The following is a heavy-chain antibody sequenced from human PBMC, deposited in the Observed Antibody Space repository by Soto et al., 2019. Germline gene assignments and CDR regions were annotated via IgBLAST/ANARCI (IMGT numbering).Heavy chain of an antibody. CDR2: VNPNNGET. CDR1: GYTFSNYD. CDR3: AKVSRKGSAIDFDY. J-gene: IGHJ4*02. D-gene: IGHD3-10*01. Sequence: QVQLVQSGAELKKPGASVKVSCKASGYTFSNYDMNWVRQATGQGPEWIGWVNPNNGETGYAQKFQGGVPLTTDISTNTAYMELTSLRSEDTAIYYCAKVSRKGSAIDFDYWGQGTLITVSS. V-gene: IGHV1-8*01.